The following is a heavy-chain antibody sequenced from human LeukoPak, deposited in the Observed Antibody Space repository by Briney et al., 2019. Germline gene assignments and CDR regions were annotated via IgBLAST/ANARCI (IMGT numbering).Heavy chain of an antibody. V-gene: IGHV1-69*05. Sequence: SVKVSCKASGGTFSSYAISWVRQAPGQGLKWMGRIIPIFGTANYAQKFQGRVTINTDEYTSTAYMELSSLRSGDTAVYYCARDQFYGSGRGWFDPWGQGTLVTVSS. CDR2: IIPIFGTA. J-gene: IGHJ5*02. CDR3: ARDQFYGSGRGWFDP. D-gene: IGHD3-10*01. CDR1: GGTFSSYA.